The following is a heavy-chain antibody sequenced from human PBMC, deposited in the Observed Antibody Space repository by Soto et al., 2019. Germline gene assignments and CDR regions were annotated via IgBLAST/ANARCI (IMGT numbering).Heavy chain of an antibody. CDR2: IVPTVDTS. CDR3: VRVVAIPGYPDN. J-gene: IGHJ4*02. V-gene: IGHV1-69*06. CDR1: GYTFSIYY. Sequence: SVKVSCKASGYTFSIYYMHWVRQAPGQGLEWMGGIVPTVDTSTYAQKFQGRVTITADKFTNTVYMELSSLRSDDTAVYYCVRVVAIPGYPDNWGQGTLVTVSS. D-gene: IGHD5-12*01.